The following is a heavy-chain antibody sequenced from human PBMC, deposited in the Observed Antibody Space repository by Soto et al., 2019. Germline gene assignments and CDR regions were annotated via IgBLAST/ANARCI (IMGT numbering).Heavy chain of an antibody. CDR2: ISAYNGNT. V-gene: IGHV1-18*01. J-gene: IGHJ6*02. D-gene: IGHD6-6*01. CDR1: GYTFTSYG. CDR3: ARDRWSSSPTYYYYYGMDV. Sequence: GASVKVSCKASGYTFTSYGISWVRQAPGQGLEWMGWISAYNGNTNYAQKLQGRVTMTTDTSTSTAYMELRSLRSDDTVVYYCARDRWSSSPTYYYYYGMDVWGQGTTVTVSS.